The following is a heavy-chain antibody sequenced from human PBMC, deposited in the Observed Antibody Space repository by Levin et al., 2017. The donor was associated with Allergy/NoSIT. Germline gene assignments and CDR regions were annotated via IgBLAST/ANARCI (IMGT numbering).Heavy chain of an antibody. CDR3: ARGRGLSSGWYVRSLWFDP. V-gene: IGHV4-34*01. D-gene: IGHD6-19*01. J-gene: IGHJ5*02. CDR2: INHSGST. Sequence: PSETLSLTCAVYGGSFSGYYWSWIRQPPGKGLEWIGEINHSGSTNYNPSLKSRVTISVDTSKNQFSLKLSSVTAADTAVYYCARGRGLSSGWYVRSLWFDPWGQGTLVTVSS. CDR1: GGSFSGYY.